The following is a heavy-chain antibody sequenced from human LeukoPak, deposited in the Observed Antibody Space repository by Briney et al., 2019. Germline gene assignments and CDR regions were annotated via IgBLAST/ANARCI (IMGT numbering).Heavy chain of an antibody. D-gene: IGHD4-17*01. Sequence: GRSLRLSCAASGFTFSNYAMHWVRQAPGTGLELVAVIWFDGTNKYYGDSVRGRFTISRDNSKNRLYLQMNSLRAEDTAVYYCARIVTTVTTRYFQHWGQGTLVTVSS. V-gene: IGHV3-33*01. CDR2: IWFDGTNK. CDR1: GFTFSNYA. J-gene: IGHJ1*01. CDR3: ARIVTTVTTRYFQH.